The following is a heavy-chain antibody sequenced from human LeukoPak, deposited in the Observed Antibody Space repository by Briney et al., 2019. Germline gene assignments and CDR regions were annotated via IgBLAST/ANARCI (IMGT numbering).Heavy chain of an antibody. CDR3: ARGLHYYGSGSYCDY. CDR1: GGSFSGYY. J-gene: IGHJ4*02. Sequence: KPSETLSLACAVYGGSFSGYYWSWIRQPPGKGLEWVGEINHSGSTNYNPSLKSGVTISVDTSKNQFSLKLSSVTAADTAVYYCARGLHYYGSGSYCDYWGQGTLVTVSS. D-gene: IGHD3-10*01. CDR2: INHSGST. V-gene: IGHV4-34*01.